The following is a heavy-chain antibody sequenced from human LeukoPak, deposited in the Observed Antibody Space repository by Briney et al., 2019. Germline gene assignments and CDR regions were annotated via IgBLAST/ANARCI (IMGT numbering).Heavy chain of an antibody. V-gene: IGHV3-9*01. CDR2: ISWNSGSI. Sequence: PGRSLRLACAASGFTFDDYAMHWVGQAPGKGLEWVSGISWNSGSIGYADSVKGRFTISRDNAKNSLYLQMNSLRAEDRALYYCAKGDCRGGSCYSNYWGQGTLVTVSS. J-gene: IGHJ4*02. CDR1: GFTFDDYA. D-gene: IGHD2-15*01. CDR3: AKGDCRGGSCYSNY.